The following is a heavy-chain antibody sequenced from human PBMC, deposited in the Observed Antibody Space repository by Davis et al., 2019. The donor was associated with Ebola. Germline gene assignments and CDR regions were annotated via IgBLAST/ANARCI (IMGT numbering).Heavy chain of an antibody. D-gene: IGHD3-22*01. CDR3: ARGGSSGYYEPPFYYFDY. J-gene: IGHJ4*02. Sequence: MPSETLSLTCTVSGGSISTYYWSWIRQPPGKGLEWIGYIYYSGSTNYNPSLKSRVTISVDTSKNQFSLKLSSVTAADTAVYYCARGGSSGYYEPPFYYFDYWGQGTLVTVSS. CDR2: IYYSGST. CDR1: GGSISTYY. V-gene: IGHV4-59*01.